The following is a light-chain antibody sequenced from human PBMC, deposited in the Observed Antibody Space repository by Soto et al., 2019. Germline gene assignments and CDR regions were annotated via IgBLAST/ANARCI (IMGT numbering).Light chain of an antibody. Sequence: EIVMTQSPATLSVSPGERATLSCRASQSVSSNLAWYQQKPGQAPRLLIYGASTRATGIPARFSGSGSGTEFTRAISSLQSEDFAVYHCQQYNSWPPGVTFGGGTKVEIK. V-gene: IGKV3D-15*01. CDR2: GAS. CDR1: QSVSSN. CDR3: QQYNSWPPGVT. J-gene: IGKJ4*01.